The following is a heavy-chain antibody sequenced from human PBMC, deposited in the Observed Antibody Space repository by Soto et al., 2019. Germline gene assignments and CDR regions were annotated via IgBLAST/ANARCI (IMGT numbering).Heavy chain of an antibody. Sequence: QVTLKESGPVLMKPTETLTLTCTVSNARMGVSWIRQPPGKALEWLAHIFSNDNKFYSTSLKNRLTISKDSSKSQVVLTMTNMDPVDTATYSCARIQSGDAGGYFDYWGQGTLVTVSS. V-gene: IGHV2-26*01. CDR2: IFSNDNK. J-gene: IGHJ4*02. CDR1: NARMG. D-gene: IGHD7-27*01. CDR3: ARIQSGDAGGYFDY.